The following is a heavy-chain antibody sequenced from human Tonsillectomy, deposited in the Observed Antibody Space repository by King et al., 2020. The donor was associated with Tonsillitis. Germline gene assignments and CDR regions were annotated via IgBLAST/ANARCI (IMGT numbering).Heavy chain of an antibody. CDR1: GFTFSSYS. Sequence: VQLVESGGGLVKPGGSLRLSCAASGFTFSSYSMNWVRQSPGKGLEWVSSISSSSSYIYYADSVKGRFAISRDNAKHSLYLQMNSLRAEDTAVYYCARDCSGGSCDPYYYGMDVWGQGTTVTVSS. J-gene: IGHJ6*02. CDR3: ARDCSGGSCDPYYYGMDV. V-gene: IGHV3-21*01. D-gene: IGHD2-15*01. CDR2: ISSSSSYI.